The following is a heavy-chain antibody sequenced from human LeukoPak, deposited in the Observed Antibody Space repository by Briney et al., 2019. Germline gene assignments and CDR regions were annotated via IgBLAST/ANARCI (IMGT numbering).Heavy chain of an antibody. CDR3: ARSPDYGFWSGYHNGGVWFDP. J-gene: IGHJ5*02. D-gene: IGHD3-3*01. Sequence: GESLKISCKGSGYSFTSYWIGWVRQMPGKGLEWMAIIYPSDSDTRYSPSFQGQVTISADKSISTAYLQWSSLKASDTAIYYCARSPDYGFWSGYHNGGVWFDPWGQGTLVTVSS. CDR1: GYSFTSYW. CDR2: IYPSDSDT. V-gene: IGHV5-51*01.